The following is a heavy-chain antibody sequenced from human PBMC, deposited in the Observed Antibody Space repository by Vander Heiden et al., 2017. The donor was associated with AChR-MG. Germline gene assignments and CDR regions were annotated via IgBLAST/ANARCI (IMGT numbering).Heavy chain of an antibody. V-gene: IGHV4-30-4*01. D-gene: IGHD6-13*01. CDR2: IYYSGST. Sequence: QVQLQESGPGLVKPSQTLSLTCTVSGGSIRSGAYYWSWFRQPPGKGLECIGYIYYSGSTYYNPSLKSRVTISVDTSKNQFSLKLSSVTAADTAVYYCARVESAAAGLFDYWGQGTLVTVSS. CDR1: GGSIRSGAYY. CDR3: ARVESAAAGLFDY. J-gene: IGHJ4*02.